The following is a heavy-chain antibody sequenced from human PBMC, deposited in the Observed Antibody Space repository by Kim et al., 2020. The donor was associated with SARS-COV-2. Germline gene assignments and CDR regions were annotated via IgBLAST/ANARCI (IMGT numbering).Heavy chain of an antibody. CDR1: GGTFSSYA. J-gene: IGHJ6*02. CDR2: TIPIFDTT. V-gene: IGHV1-69*13. D-gene: IGHD6-6*01. Sequence: SVKVSCKASGGTFSSYAISWVRQAPGQGLEWMGGTIPIFDTTNYAQKFQGRVTITADESTSTAYMELSSLRSEETAVYYCARDIFPSSYSSSSFDYYGMDVWGQGTTVTVSS. CDR3: ARDIFPSSYSSSSFDYYGMDV.